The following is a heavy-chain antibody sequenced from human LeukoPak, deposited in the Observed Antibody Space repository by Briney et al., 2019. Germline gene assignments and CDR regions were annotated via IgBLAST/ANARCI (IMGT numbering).Heavy chain of an antibody. Sequence: ASVKVSCKASGYTFSNNGINWVRQAPGQGLEWMGWISVYNSNTNSAQNLQGRVTVTTDTSTSTAYMELRSLRSDDTAVYYCARLGCHSASCYTLGYWGQGTLVTVSS. CDR1: GYTFSNNG. CDR3: ARLGCHSASCYTLGY. J-gene: IGHJ4*02. CDR2: ISVYNSNT. V-gene: IGHV1-18*01. D-gene: IGHD2-2*02.